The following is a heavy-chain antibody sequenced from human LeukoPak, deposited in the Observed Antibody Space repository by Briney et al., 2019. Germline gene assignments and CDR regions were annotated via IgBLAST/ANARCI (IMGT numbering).Heavy chain of an antibody. CDR3: ARECIAVAGGGPHYYYYYMDV. Sequence: GASVKVSCKASGYTFTGYYMHWVRQAPGQGLEWMGWINPNSGGTNYAQKFQGRVTMTRDTSISTAYMELSRLRSDDTAVYYCARECIAVAGGGPHYYYYYMDVWGKGTTVTVSS. CDR1: GYTFTGYY. D-gene: IGHD6-19*01. V-gene: IGHV1-2*02. J-gene: IGHJ6*03. CDR2: INPNSGGT.